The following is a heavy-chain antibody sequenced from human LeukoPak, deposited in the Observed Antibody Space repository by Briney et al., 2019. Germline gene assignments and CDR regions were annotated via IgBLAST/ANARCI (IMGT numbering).Heavy chain of an antibody. D-gene: IGHD2-15*01. CDR2: ISYDGSKK. J-gene: IGHJ6*02. V-gene: IGHV3-30*03. CDR1: GFNFGSYG. Sequence: GGSLRLSCAASGFNFGSYGMHWVRQAPGKGLEWVAVISYDGSKKYYADSVKGRFTISRDNSKNTLYLQMNSLRAEDTAVYYCVRDKGCSGGSCYSASYYYGMDVWGQGTTVTVSS. CDR3: VRDKGCSGGSCYSASYYYGMDV.